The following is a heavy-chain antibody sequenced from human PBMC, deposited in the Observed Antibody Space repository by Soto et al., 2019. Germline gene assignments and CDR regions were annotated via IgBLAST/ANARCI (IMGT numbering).Heavy chain of an antibody. CDR2: IIPIFGTA. CDR3: ARDGAPSIAARPGGMDV. J-gene: IGHJ6*02. D-gene: IGHD6-6*01. CDR1: GGTFSSYA. V-gene: IGHV1-69*01. Sequence: QVQLVQSGAEVKKPGSSVKVSCKASGGTFSSYAISWVRQAPGQGLEWMGGIIPIFGTANYAQKFQGRVTITADESTSTAYMELSSLRSEDTAVYYCARDGAPSIAARPGGMDVWGQGTTVTVSS.